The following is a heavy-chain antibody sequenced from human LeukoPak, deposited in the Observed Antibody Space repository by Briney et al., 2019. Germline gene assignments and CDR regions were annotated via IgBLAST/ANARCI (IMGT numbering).Heavy chain of an antibody. D-gene: IGHD2-2*01. CDR3: ARGVVPAAMSY. CDR1: GGTFSSYA. Sequence: SVKVSCKASGGTFSSYAISWVRQAPGQGLEWMGRIIPILGIANYAQKFQGRVTITADKSTSTAYMELSSLRSEDTAVYYCARGVVPAAMSYWGQGTLVTVSS. V-gene: IGHV1-69*04. J-gene: IGHJ4*02. CDR2: IIPILGIA.